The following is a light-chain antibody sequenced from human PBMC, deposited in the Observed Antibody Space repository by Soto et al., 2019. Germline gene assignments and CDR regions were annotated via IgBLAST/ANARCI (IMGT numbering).Light chain of an antibody. CDR2: LGY. J-gene: IGKJ3*01. CDR3: MHALLNPLCT. Sequence: MVMTQSPLCLPVTPGEPASISCRSSQSLLHSNGYNYLDWYLKKPGQSPQLLIYLGYKRASGVPERLSSRGAGTDFMLKIRRVEAEDVGVYYCMHALLNPLCTFSPVTKVDIK. CDR1: QSLLHSNGYNY. V-gene: IGKV2-28*01.